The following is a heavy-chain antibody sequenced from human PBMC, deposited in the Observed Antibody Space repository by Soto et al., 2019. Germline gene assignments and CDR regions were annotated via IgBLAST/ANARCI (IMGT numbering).Heavy chain of an antibody. J-gene: IGHJ6*03. CDR3: ARAYRYYYMDV. CDR1: GYTFTSYG. D-gene: IGHD3-16*02. Sequence: GTSVKLSCEASGYTFTSYGISWVRQAPGQGLEWMGWISAYNGNTNYAQKLQGRVTMTTDTSTSTAYMELRSLRSDDTAVYYCARAYRYYYMDVWGKGATVTVSS. V-gene: IGHV1-18*01. CDR2: ISAYNGNT.